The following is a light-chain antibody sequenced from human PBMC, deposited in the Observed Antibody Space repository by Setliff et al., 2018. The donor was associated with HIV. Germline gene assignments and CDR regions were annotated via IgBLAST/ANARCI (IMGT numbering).Light chain of an antibody. CDR2: DVS. CDR3: CSYTSISTYV. J-gene: IGLJ1*01. CDR1: SSDVGRYNY. Sequence: QSVLAQPASVSGSPGQSITISCTGTSSDVGRYNYVSWYQQHPGKTPKLIIYDVSKWPSGVSNRFSASKPGNTASLTISGLQAEDEADYYCCSYTSISTYVFGTGTKV. V-gene: IGLV2-14*03.